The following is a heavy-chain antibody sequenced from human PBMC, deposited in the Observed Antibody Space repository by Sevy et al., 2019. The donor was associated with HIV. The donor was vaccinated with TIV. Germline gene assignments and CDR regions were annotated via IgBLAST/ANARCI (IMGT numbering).Heavy chain of an antibody. Sequence: ASVKVSCKASGYTFTSYGITWVRQAPGQGLEWMGWISGYNSKTNYAQKLQGRVTMTTDTSTSTAYMELRSLRSDDTAVYYCARVDYYDSSGYYGDAFDIWGQGTMVTVSS. CDR2: ISGYNSKT. CDR1: GYTFTSYG. CDR3: ARVDYYDSSGYYGDAFDI. D-gene: IGHD3-22*01. V-gene: IGHV1-18*04. J-gene: IGHJ3*02.